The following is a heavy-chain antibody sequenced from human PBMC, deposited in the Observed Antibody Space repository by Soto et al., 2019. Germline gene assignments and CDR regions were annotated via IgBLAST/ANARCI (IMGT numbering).Heavy chain of an antibody. V-gene: IGHV2-5*02. CDR1: GFSLSTSGVG. D-gene: IGHD3-9*01. CDR2: IYWDDDK. CDR3: AHVTYFDCPNAFDY. Sequence: ESGPTLVNPTQTLTLTCTFSGFSLSTSGVGVGWIRQPPGKALEWLVLIYWDDDKRYSPSLKSRLTITKDTSKNQVVLTMTNMDPVDTATYYCAHVTYFDCPNAFDYWGQGTLVTVSS. J-gene: IGHJ4*02.